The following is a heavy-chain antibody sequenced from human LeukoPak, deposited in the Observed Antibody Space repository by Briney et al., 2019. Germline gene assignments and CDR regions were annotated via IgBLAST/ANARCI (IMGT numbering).Heavy chain of an antibody. CDR2: IYYSGST. J-gene: IGHJ4*02. CDR3: ARHVRDSSGYHPPDY. V-gene: IGHV4-59*08. D-gene: IGHD3-22*01. Sequence: SETLSLTCTVSGGSISSYYWSWIRQPPGKGLEWIGYIYYSGSTNYNPSLKSRVTISVDTSKNQFSLKLSSVTAADTAVYYCARHVRDSSGYHPPDYWGQGTLVTVSS. CDR1: GGSISSYY.